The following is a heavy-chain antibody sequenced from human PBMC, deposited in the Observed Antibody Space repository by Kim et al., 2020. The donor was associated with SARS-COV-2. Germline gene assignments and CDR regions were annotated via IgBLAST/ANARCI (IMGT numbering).Heavy chain of an antibody. V-gene: IGHV1-2*02. CDR1: GYTFTGYY. CDR2: INPNSGGT. D-gene: IGHD3-10*01. CDR3: ARECRPGPRLLWFGELSSGMAV. Sequence: ASVKVSCKASGYTFTGYYMHWVRQAPGQGLEWMGWINPNSGGTNYAQKFQGRVTMTRDTSISTAYMELSRLRSDDTAVYYFARECRPGPRLLWFGELSSGMAVWGQGTTVTVSS. J-gene: IGHJ6*02.